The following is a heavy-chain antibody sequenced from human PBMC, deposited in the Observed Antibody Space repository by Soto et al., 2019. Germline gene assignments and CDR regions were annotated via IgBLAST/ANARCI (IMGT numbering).Heavy chain of an antibody. CDR3: AKDQIFGVHGADDY. Sequence: EVQLLESGGGLVQPGGSLRLSCEPSGFTFTSYAMSWARQAPGKGREWVSAISGSGGSTYYADSVKGRFTISRDNSKNTLYLQMNSLRAEDTAVYYCAKDQIFGVHGADDYWGQGTLVTVSS. CDR1: GFTFTSYA. CDR2: ISGSGGST. D-gene: IGHD3-3*01. V-gene: IGHV3-23*01. J-gene: IGHJ4*02.